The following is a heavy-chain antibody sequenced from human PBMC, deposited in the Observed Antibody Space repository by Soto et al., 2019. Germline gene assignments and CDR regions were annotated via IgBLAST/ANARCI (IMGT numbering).Heavy chain of an antibody. J-gene: IGHJ4*02. Sequence: QLQLQESGPGLVKPSETLSLTCTVSGGSISSSSYYWAWIRQPPGQGLEWIGSIEYSGRTSYNPSLKSRVTIFVDTSKNQLSLRLNSVTVADTAVYDCARKSDALASKPPDYWGQGTLVTVSS. CDR1: GGSISSSSYY. V-gene: IGHV4-39*01. CDR3: ARKSDALASKPPDY. D-gene: IGHD6-19*01. CDR2: IEYSGRT.